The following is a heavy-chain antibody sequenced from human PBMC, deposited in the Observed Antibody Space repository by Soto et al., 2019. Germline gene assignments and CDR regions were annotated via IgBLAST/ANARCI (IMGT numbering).Heavy chain of an antibody. D-gene: IGHD2-2*01. CDR2: ISGSGGST. J-gene: IGHJ4*02. V-gene: IGHV3-23*01. CDR3: ATIIIPAATNFY. Sequence: EVQLLESGGGLVQPGGSLRLSCAASGITFTAYAMSWVRQAPGKGLEWVSSISGSGGSTYYADSVKGRFTISRDNSKNTLYLQMNSLRAEDTAVYYCATIIIPAATNFYWGQGTLVTVSS. CDR1: GITFTAYA.